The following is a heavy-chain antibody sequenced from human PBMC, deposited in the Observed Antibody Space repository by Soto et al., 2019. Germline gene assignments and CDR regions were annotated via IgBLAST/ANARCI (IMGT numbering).Heavy chain of an antibody. D-gene: IGHD3-10*01. V-gene: IGHV3-7*01. CDR1: GFTFSSYW. CDR3: ASLPLPYYYGSGSYKPAAFDI. J-gene: IGHJ3*02. CDR2: IKQDGSEK. Sequence: GGSLRLSCAASGFTFSSYWISWVRQAPGKGLEWVANIKQDGSEKYYVDSVKGRFTISRDNAKNSLYLQMNSLRAEDTAVYYCASLPLPYYYGSGSYKPAAFDIWGQGTMVTVSS.